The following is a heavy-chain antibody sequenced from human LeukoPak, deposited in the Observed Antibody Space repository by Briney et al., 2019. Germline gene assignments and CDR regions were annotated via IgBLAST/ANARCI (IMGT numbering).Heavy chain of an antibody. J-gene: IGHJ3*02. CDR2: IRYDGSNK. V-gene: IGHV3-30*02. Sequence: GGSLRLSCAASGFTFSSYGMHWVRQAPGKGLEWVAFIRYDGSNKYYADSVKGRFTISRDNSKNTLYLQMNSLRAEDTAVYYCARVYSSGWSAFDIWGQGTMVTVSS. D-gene: IGHD6-13*01. CDR3: ARVYSSGWSAFDI. CDR1: GFTFSSYG.